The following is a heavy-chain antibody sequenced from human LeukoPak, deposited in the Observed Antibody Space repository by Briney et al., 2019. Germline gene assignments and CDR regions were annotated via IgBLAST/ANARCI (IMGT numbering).Heavy chain of an antibody. CDR2: IYASGGT. CDR1: GFSVSINY. J-gene: IGHJ4*02. Sequence: GGSLRLSCAVSGFSVSINYMSWVRQAPGKGLEWVSVIYASGGTFYTDSVKGRFSISRDTSKNTLDLQMNGLRPDDTAVYYCAAKGEGYTGIYVFAQWGQGTLVTVSS. D-gene: IGHD1-26*01. V-gene: IGHV3-66*01. CDR3: AAKGEGYTGIYVFAQ.